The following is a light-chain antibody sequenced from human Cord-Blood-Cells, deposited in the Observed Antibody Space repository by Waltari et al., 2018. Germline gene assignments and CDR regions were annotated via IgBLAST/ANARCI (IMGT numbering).Light chain of an antibody. J-gene: IGLJ3*02. V-gene: IGLV3-21*04. CDR1: NIGSKS. Sequence: SYVLTQPPSVSVSPGKTARITCGGNNIGSKSVHWYQQKPGQAPVLVIYYDSDRPSGTPGRFSGYNSGNTASLTISRVEAGYEADYYCQVWDSSSDHPVFGGGTKLTVL. CDR2: YDS. CDR3: QVWDSSSDHPV.